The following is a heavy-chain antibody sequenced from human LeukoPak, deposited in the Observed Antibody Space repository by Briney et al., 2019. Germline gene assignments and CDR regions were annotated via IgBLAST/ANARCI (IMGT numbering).Heavy chain of an antibody. CDR1: GFTFSSYW. CDR2: ISSSSSYI. J-gene: IGHJ4*02. Sequence: PGGSLRLSCAASGFTFSSYWMHWVRQAPGKGLEWVSFISSSSSYIYYADSVKGRFTISRDNAKNSLYLQMNSLRAEDTAVYYCAILADIVATIDYFDYWGQGTLVTVSS. D-gene: IGHD5-12*01. V-gene: IGHV3-21*01. CDR3: AILADIVATIDYFDY.